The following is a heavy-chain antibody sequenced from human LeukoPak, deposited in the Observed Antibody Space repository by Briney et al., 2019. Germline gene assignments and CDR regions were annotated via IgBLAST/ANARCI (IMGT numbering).Heavy chain of an antibody. V-gene: IGHV2-5*02. CDR3: AHRRSSYSDWGSPDYFDY. J-gene: IGHJ4*02. CDR2: IYWDDDK. Sequence: SGPTLVNPTQTLTLTCAFSGFSLTTRGVGVGWIRQPPGKALEWLAFIYWDDDKRYSPSLNSRLTITKDTSKNQVVLTLTNMDPVDTATYYCAHRRSSYSDWGSPDYFDYWGQGTLVTVSS. CDR1: GFSLTTRGVG. D-gene: IGHD3-16*01.